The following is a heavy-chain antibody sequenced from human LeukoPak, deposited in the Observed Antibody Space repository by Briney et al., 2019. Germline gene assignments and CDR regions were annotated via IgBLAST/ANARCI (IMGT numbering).Heavy chain of an antibody. CDR3: ARADFLGYCSGGSCPLLY. V-gene: IGHV3-23*01. CDR2: ISGSGGST. D-gene: IGHD2-15*01. CDR1: GFTFSSYA. J-gene: IGHJ4*02. Sequence: GGSLRLSCAASGFTFSSYAMSWVRQAPGKGLEWVSAISGSGGSTYYADSVKGRFTVSRDNSKNTLYLQMNSLRAEDTAVYYCARADFLGYCSGGSCPLLYWGQGTLVTVSS.